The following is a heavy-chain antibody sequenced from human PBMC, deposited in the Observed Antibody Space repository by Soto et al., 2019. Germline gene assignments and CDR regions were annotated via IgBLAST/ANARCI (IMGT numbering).Heavy chain of an antibody. Sequence: TGGSLRLACVVSGFSVSGSSIFWVRQATGEGLEWVSLMHRGGSTDNADSVKGRFTTSRDKSKNTLYLHMNGLRVEDTAVYYCARVNTTLVDHFDCWGQGTLVTVSS. CDR2: MHRGGST. V-gene: IGHV3-53*01. J-gene: IGHJ4*02. D-gene: IGHD5-18*01. CDR1: GFSVSGSS. CDR3: ARVNTTLVDHFDC.